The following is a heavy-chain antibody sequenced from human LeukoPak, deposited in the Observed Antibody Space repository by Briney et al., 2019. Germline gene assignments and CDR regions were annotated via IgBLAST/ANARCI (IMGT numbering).Heavy chain of an antibody. V-gene: IGHV4-39*07. J-gene: IGHJ4*02. CDR2: IYYSGST. CDR3: ARIYYDFWSGYYTPRYFDY. CDR1: GGSISSSSYY. Sequence: SETLSLTCTVSGGSISSSSYYWGWIRQPPGKGLEWIGSIYYSGSTYYNPSPKSRVTISVDTSKNQFSLKLSSVTAADTAVYYCARIYYDFWSGYYTPRYFDYWGQGTLVTVSS. D-gene: IGHD3-3*01.